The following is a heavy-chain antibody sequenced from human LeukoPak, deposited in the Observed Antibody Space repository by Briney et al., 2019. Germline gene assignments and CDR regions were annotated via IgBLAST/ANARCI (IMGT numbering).Heavy chain of an antibody. CDR1: GFTFDEYA. J-gene: IGHJ6*03. Sequence: KSGGSLRLSCAASGFTFDEYAMHWIRQPPGKGLESIGYIYYSGSTNYNPSLKSRVTISVDTSKNQFSLKLSSVTAADTAVYYCARANRGYYYYYMDVWGKGTTVTISS. CDR3: ARANRGYYYYYMDV. D-gene: IGHD2/OR15-2a*01. CDR2: IYYSGST. V-gene: IGHV4-59*01.